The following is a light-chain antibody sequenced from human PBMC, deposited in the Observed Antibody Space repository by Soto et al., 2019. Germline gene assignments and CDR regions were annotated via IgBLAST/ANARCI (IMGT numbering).Light chain of an antibody. CDR3: AAWDDSLSGYV. Sequence: QSVLTQPPSASGTPGQRVTISCSGSSSNIGSNYVCWYQQLPGTAPKLLIYSNNQRPSGVPDHFSGSKSGTSASLDISGLRSDDEADYYCAAWDDSLSGYVFGPWTKLTVL. CDR2: SNN. V-gene: IGLV1-47*01. CDR1: SSNIGSNY. J-gene: IGLJ1*01.